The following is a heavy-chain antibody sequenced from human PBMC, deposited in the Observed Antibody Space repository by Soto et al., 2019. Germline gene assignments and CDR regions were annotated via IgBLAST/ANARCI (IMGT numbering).Heavy chain of an antibody. CDR2: ISGSGGST. V-gene: IGHV3-23*01. D-gene: IGHD3-3*01. J-gene: IGHJ4*02. CDR3: ASLDLIFGVVKRPFDY. Sequence: PGGSLRLSCAASGFTFSSYAMSWVRQAPGKGLEWVSAISGSGGSTYYADSVKGRFTISRDNSKNTLYLQMNSLRAEDTAVYYCASLDLIFGVVKRPFDYWGQGTLVTVSS. CDR1: GFTFSSYA.